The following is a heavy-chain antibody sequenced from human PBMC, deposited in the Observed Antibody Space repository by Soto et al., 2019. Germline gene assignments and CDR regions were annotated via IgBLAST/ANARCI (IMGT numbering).Heavy chain of an antibody. CDR3: ARYDSSGYYWPYYYYGMDL. J-gene: IGHJ6*02. D-gene: IGHD3-22*01. CDR1: GYTFTSYG. Sequence: ASVKVSCKASGYTFTSYGISWVRQAPGQGLEWMGWISAYNGNTNYAQKLQGRVTMTTDTSTSTAYMELRSLRSDDTAVYYCARYDSSGYYWPYYYYGMDLWGQGTTVTVSS. CDR2: ISAYNGNT. V-gene: IGHV1-18*01.